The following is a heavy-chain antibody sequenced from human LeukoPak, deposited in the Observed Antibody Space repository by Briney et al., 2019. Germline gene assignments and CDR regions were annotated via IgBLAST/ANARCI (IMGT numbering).Heavy chain of an antibody. J-gene: IGHJ4*02. CDR3: VKSIVAGTGIFDS. CDR1: GFSFPTYG. V-gene: IGHV3-30*18. CDR2: ISSDASVH. Sequence: GGSLRLSCAASGFSFPTYGMHWVRQAPGKGLEWVALISSDASVHYYLDSVKDRFTVSRDNSKNTLYLQMDSLRVDDTAVFYCVKSIVAGTGIFDSWGQGTLVTVSS. D-gene: IGHD1-26*01.